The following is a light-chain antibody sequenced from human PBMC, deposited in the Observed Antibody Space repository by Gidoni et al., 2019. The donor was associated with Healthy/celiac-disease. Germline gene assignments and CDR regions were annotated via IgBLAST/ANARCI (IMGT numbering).Light chain of an antibody. V-gene: IGKV3-20*01. CDR1: QSVSSSY. J-gene: IGKJ4*01. CDR3: QQYGSSPLSG. CDR2: GAS. Sequence: EIVLTQSPGTLSLSPGERATLSCRASQSVSSSYLAWYQQKPGQAPRLLIYGASSRATGIPDFTLTISRLEPEDFAVYYCQQYGSSPLSGFGGGTKVEIK.